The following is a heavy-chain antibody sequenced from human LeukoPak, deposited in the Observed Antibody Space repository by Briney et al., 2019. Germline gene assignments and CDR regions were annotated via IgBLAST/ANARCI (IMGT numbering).Heavy chain of an antibody. CDR3: AREMPSAPTDAFDI. V-gene: IGHV3-11*01. Sequence: KPGGSLRLSCAASGFTFSDYYMSWIRQAPGKGLEWVSYISSSGSTIYYADSVKGRFTISRDNAENSLYLQMNSLRAEDTAVYYCAREMPSAPTDAFDIWGQGTMVTVSS. CDR2: ISSSGSTI. J-gene: IGHJ3*02. D-gene: IGHD2-2*01. CDR1: GFTFSDYY.